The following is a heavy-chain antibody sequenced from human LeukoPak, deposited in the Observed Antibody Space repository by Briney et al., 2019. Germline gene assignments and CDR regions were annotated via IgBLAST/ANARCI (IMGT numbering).Heavy chain of an antibody. Sequence: PGRSLRLFCAASGFTFSDYGMHWVRQDPGKGLEWVAIIFYDGSNKYYADSVKGRFTISRDNSKNTLYLQMDSLRAEDTAVYYCAREAPDDYGDYVFDYWGQGTLVTVSS. CDR1: GFTFSDYG. CDR3: AREAPDDYGDYVFDY. V-gene: IGHV3-33*01. J-gene: IGHJ4*02. CDR2: IFYDGSNK. D-gene: IGHD4-17*01.